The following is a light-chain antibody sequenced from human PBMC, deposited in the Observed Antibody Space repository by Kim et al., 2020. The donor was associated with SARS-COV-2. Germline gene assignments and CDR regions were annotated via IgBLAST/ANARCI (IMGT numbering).Light chain of an antibody. Sequence: EPASISFRYSQSLLHSNGYNYLDWYLQKPGQSPQLLIYLGSNRASGVPDRFSGSGSGTDFTLKISRVEAEDVGVYYCMQALQTPPSFGQGTKLEI. V-gene: IGKV2-28*01. J-gene: IGKJ2*03. CDR1: QSLLHSNGYNY. CDR2: LGS. CDR3: MQALQTPPS.